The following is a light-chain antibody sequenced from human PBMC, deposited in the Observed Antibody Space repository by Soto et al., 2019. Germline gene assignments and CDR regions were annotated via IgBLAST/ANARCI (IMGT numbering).Light chain of an antibody. Sequence: DFQMTQSPSTLSASVGDRVTITCRASQNIRSRLAWFQRKPGKAPKLLIYDASSLESGVPQRFSGSGSGTEFTLTISSLQSEDFAIYYCQQYNNWPPITFGQGTRLEIK. J-gene: IGKJ5*01. CDR1: QNIRSR. CDR3: QQYNNWPPIT. CDR2: DAS. V-gene: IGKV1-5*01.